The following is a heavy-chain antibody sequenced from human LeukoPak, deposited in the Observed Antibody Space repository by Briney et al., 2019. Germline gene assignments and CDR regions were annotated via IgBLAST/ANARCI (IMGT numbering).Heavy chain of an antibody. CDR2: MNPNSGNT. Sequence: ASVEVSCKASGYTFTSYDINWVRQATGQGLEWMGWMNPNSGNTGYAQKFQGRVTMTRNTSISTAYMELSSLRSEDTAVCYCASLGYSYGYTDYWGQGTPVTVSS. CDR3: ASLGYSYGYTDY. V-gene: IGHV1-8*01. CDR1: GYTFTSYD. J-gene: IGHJ4*02. D-gene: IGHD5-18*01.